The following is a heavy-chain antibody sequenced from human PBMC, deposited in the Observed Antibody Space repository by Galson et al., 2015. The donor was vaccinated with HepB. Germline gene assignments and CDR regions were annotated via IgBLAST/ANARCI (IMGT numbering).Heavy chain of an antibody. D-gene: IGHD3-22*01. V-gene: IGHV3-53*04. Sequence: SLRLSCAASGFTVSSNYMSWVRQAPGKGLEWVSIIYSGTSTYYADSVRGRFTISRHNFKNTRYLQMNSLRAEDTAVDYCARGPRYYYDSSGPGYFDYWGQGTLVTVSS. CDR2: IYSGTST. J-gene: IGHJ4*02. CDR3: ARGPRYYYDSSGPGYFDY. CDR1: GFTVSSNY.